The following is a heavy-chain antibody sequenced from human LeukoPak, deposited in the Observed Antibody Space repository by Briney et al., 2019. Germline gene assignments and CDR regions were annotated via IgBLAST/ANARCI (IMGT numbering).Heavy chain of an antibody. D-gene: IGHD3-22*01. Sequence: QSGGSLRLSCAASGFTFSSYGMHWVRQAPGKGLEWVAVISYDGSNKYYADSVKGRFTISRDNSKNTLYLQMNSLRAEDTAVYYCAKERLYYYDSSGYYSYWGQGTLSPSPQ. J-gene: IGHJ4*02. V-gene: IGHV3-30*18. CDR3: AKERLYYYDSSGYYSY. CDR1: GFTFSSYG. CDR2: ISYDGSNK.